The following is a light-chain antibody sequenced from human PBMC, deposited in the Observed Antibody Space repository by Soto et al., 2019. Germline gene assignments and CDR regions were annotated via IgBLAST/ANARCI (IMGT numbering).Light chain of an antibody. CDR3: QQSYSTPYT. CDR2: AAS. CDR1: QSISSY. J-gene: IGKJ2*01. Sequence: DIQMTQSPSSLSASVGDRVTITCRASQSISSYLNWYQQKPGKAPKLLIYAASSLQSGVPSRFSDSGSGTDFTLTISSLQPEDFATYYCQQSYSTPYTFSQGTKLEIK. V-gene: IGKV1-39*01.